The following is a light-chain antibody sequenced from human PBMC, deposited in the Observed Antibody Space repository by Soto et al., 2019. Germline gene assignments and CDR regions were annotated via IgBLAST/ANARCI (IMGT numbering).Light chain of an antibody. Sequence: QSVLTQPPSASGTPGQRVTISCSGSTSNIGTNPVNWYQHLPGTAPKLLIYTNTQRPSGVPDRFSGSKSGTSASLAVSELQSEDEGDYYCAVWDGSLNVVVFGGGTKLTVL. CDR3: AVWDGSLNVVV. CDR1: TSNIGTNP. J-gene: IGLJ2*01. CDR2: TNT. V-gene: IGLV1-44*01.